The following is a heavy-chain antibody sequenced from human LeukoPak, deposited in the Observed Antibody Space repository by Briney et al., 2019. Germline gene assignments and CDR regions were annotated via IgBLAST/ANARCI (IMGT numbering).Heavy chain of an antibody. CDR2: INPNSGGT. D-gene: IGHD6-19*01. V-gene: IGHV1-2*02. J-gene: IGHJ3*02. Sequence: ASVKVSCKASGYTFTGYYMHWVRQAPGQGLEWMGWINPNSGGTNYAQKFQGRVTMTRDTYISTAYMELSRMRSDDTAVYYCARPHRSSGWYDAFDIWGQGTMVTVSS. CDR1: GYTFTGYY. CDR3: ARPHRSSGWYDAFDI.